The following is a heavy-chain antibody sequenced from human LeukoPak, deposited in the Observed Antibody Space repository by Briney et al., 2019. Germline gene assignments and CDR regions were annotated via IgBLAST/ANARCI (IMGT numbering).Heavy chain of an antibody. CDR2: IFHGGNT. CDR1: GDSITSSAFY. D-gene: IGHD6-19*01. Sequence: SETLSLTCTVSGDSITSSAFYWGWIRQAPGKGLEWIGNIFHGGNTHYNPSLKSRVTISVDTSKNQFSLKLSSVTAADTAVYYCARPAPGYSSGWYDLSYFDYWGQGTLVTVSS. V-gene: IGHV4-39*01. CDR3: ARPAPGYSSGWYDLSYFDY. J-gene: IGHJ4*02.